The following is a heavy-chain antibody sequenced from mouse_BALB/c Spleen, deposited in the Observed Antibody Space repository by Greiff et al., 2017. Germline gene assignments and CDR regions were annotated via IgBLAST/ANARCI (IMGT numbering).Heavy chain of an antibody. CDR2: IYPGNVNT. V-gene: IGHV1S56*01. CDR1: GYTFTSYY. Sequence: QVQLQQSGPELVKPGASVRISCKASGYTFTSYYIHWVKQRPGQGLEWIGWIYPGNVNTKYNEKFKGKATLTADKSSSTAYMQLSSLTSEDSAVYFCARERPHYAMDYWGQGTSVTVSS. J-gene: IGHJ4*01. CDR3: ARERPHYAMDY.